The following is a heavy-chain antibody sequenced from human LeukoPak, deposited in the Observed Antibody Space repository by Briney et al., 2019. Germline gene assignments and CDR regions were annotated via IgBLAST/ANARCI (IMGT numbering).Heavy chain of an antibody. CDR1: GFPFSSYT. Sequence: GGSLRLSCAASGFPFSSYTMNWVRQAPGKGLEWVSSISSSSSYIYYADSMKGRLTISRDNAKNSFYLQMHRLRAEDTAVYYCARDSASVGHNDAFDIWGQGTMVTVSS. D-gene: IGHD2-15*01. CDR2: ISSSSSYI. V-gene: IGHV3-21*01. CDR3: ARDSASVGHNDAFDI. J-gene: IGHJ3*02.